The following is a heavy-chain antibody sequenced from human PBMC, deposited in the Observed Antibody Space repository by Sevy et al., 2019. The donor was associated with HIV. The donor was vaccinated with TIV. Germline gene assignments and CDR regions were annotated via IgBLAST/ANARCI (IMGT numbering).Heavy chain of an antibody. V-gene: IGHV3-7*01. CDR1: GFTFSSYW. CDR3: ARDYCSSTSCYGNYYYGMDV. D-gene: IGHD2-2*01. J-gene: IGHJ6*02. Sequence: GGSLRLSCAASGFTFSSYWMSWVRQAPGKGLEWVANIKQDGSEKYYVDSVKGRFTISRDNAKNSLYLQMNSLRAEDXXVYYCARDYCSSTSCYGNYYYGMDVWGQGTTVTVSS. CDR2: IKQDGSEK.